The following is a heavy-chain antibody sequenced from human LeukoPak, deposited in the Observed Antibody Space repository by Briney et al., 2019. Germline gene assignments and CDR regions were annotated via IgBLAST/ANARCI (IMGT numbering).Heavy chain of an antibody. J-gene: IGHJ3*02. D-gene: IGHD3-10*01. Sequence: PSETLSLTCTVSGGSISSSSYYWGWIRQPPGKGLEWIGSIYHSGSTYYNPSLKSRVTISVDTSKNQFSLKLTSVTAADTAVYYCARARAPNIWGQGTMVTVSS. CDR1: GGSISSSSYY. CDR3: ARARAPNI. CDR2: IYHSGST. V-gene: IGHV4-39*07.